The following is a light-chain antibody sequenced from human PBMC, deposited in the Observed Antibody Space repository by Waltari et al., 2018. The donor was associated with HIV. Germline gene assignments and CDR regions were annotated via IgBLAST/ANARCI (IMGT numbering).Light chain of an antibody. CDR1: SHLVDFYPF. Sequence: QSPLSQPASVSGSPGQSITISCTGVSHLVDFYPFVSWYQQPPGKAPQLILYGVSGRPSGVSSRFSGSKSGVTASLTISGLQAEDEAHYFCSSFASQGTLVFGGGTKLTVL. V-gene: IGLV2-14*01. CDR2: GVS. CDR3: SSFASQGTLV. J-gene: IGLJ2*01.